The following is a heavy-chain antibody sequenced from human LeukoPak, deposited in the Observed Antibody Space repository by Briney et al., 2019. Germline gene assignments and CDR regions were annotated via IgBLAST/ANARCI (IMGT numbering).Heavy chain of an antibody. J-gene: IGHJ4*02. D-gene: IGHD6-13*01. V-gene: IGHV3-13*01. CDR3: ARDGMAAAGIGFDY. CDR2: IGTAGDT. CDR1: GFTFISYD. Sequence: PGGALRLSCVAPGFTFISYDTRSVRHAPGKRLEWVSAIGTAGDTYYPGSVKGRFTISRENAKNSLYLQMNGLRAGDTAVYYCARDGMAAAGIGFDYWGQGTLVTVSS.